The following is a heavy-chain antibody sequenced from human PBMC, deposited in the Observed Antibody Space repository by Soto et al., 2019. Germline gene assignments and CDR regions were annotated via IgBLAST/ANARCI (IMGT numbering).Heavy chain of an antibody. CDR3: AQCLLGVNYYYGMDV. CDR1: GGTFSSYA. CDR2: IIPIFATA. J-gene: IGHJ6*02. V-gene: IGHV1-69*12. Sequence: QVQLVHSGAEVKKPGSSVKVSCKASGGTFSSYAINWVQQAPGQGLEWMGGIIPIFATADYAQKFQGRVTITADESTSTAYMELSSLRSEDTAVYYCAQCLLGVNYYYGMDVWGQGTTVTVSS. D-gene: IGHD3-16*01.